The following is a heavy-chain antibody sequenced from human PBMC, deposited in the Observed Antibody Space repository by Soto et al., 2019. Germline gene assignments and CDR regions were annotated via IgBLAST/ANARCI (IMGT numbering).Heavy chain of an antibody. Sequence: SETLSLTCTVSGGSISSGDYYWSWIRQPPGKGLEWIGYIYYSGSTYYNPSLKSRVTISVDTSKNQFSLKLSSVTAADTAVYYCARQTDYGDYGHFDYWGQGTLVTVSS. CDR3: ARQTDYGDYGHFDY. J-gene: IGHJ4*02. CDR2: IYYSGST. V-gene: IGHV4-30-4*01. D-gene: IGHD4-17*01. CDR1: GGSISSGDYY.